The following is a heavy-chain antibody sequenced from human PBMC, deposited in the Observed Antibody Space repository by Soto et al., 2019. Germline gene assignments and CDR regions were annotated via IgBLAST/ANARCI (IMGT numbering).Heavy chain of an antibody. CDR1: GDSITSGAYY. J-gene: IGHJ4*02. Sequence: QVQVLESGPRLVRPSETLSLTCSVSGDSITSGAYYWSWIRQTPGKGLEHIGYIYDTGNTFYNPSLRGRLTISIDTSKKEVSLKLRSLTAADTAVYYCATAGHLVDYEESWGQGALVTVSS. V-gene: IGHV4-31*03. D-gene: IGHD4-17*01. CDR3: ATAGHLVDYEES. CDR2: IYDTGNT.